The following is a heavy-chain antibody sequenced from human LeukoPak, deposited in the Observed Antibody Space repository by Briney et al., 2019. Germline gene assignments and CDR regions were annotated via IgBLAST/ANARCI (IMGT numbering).Heavy chain of an antibody. CDR1: GYTFTSYG. D-gene: IGHD5-12*01. CDR2: ISAYNGNT. J-gene: IGHJ4*02. Sequence: ASVKVSCKASGYTFTSYGISWVRQAPGQGLEWMGWISAYNGNTNYAQKLKGRVTMTTDTSTSTAYMELRSLRSDDTAVYYCARGLRGYSGYDYSFDYWGQGTLVTVSS. CDR3: ARGLRGYSGYDYSFDY. V-gene: IGHV1-18*01.